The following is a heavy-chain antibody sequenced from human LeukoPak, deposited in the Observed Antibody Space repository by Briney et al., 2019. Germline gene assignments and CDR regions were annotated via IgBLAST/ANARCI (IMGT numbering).Heavy chain of an antibody. CDR1: GFTVSGNY. Sequence: PGGSLRLSCAASGFTVSGNYMSWVRQAPGKGLEWVSVIYSGGSTYYADSVKGRFTISRDNSKNTLYLQMNSLRAEDTAVYYCARDQRPLWFGEHYYYGMDVWGQGTTVAVSS. V-gene: IGHV3-66*01. J-gene: IGHJ6*02. D-gene: IGHD3-10*01. CDR3: ARDQRPLWFGEHYYYGMDV. CDR2: IYSGGST.